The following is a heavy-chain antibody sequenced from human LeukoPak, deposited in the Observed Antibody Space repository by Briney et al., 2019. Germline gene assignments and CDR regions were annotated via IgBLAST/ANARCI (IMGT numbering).Heavy chain of an antibody. CDR3: ARKYCSSTSCLFDY. CDR2: ISPDGSTT. Sequence: GGPLRLSCAASGFTFSRYWMHWVRQAPGKGLMWVSRISPDGSTTLYADSVKGRFTISRDNAKNTLYLQMNSLRAEDTAVYYCARKYCSSTSCLFDYWGQGTLVTVSS. D-gene: IGHD2-2*01. CDR1: GFTFSRYW. J-gene: IGHJ4*02. V-gene: IGHV3-74*03.